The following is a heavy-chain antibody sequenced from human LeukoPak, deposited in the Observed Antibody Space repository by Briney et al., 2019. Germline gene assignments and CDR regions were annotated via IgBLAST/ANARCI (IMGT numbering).Heavy chain of an antibody. J-gene: IGHJ5*02. Sequence: GASVKVSCKASGYTFTGYGISWVRQAPGQGLEWMGWISAYNGNTNYAQKLQGRVTMTTDTSTSTAYMELRSLRSDDTAVYYCARQPPGSGAHGYWFDPWGQGTLVTVSS. CDR1: GYTFTGYG. D-gene: IGHD3-10*01. CDR2: ISAYNGNT. CDR3: ARQPPGSGAHGYWFDP. V-gene: IGHV1-18*01.